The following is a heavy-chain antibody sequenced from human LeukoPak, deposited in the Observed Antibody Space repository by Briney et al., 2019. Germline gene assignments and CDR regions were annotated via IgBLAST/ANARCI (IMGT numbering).Heavy chain of an antibody. D-gene: IGHD2-2*01. CDR3: ARVSIVVVPAHLRQKIYYYYYMDV. Sequence: SETLSLTCTVSGGSISSYYWSWIRQPAGKGLEWIGRIYTSGSTNYNPSLKSRVTISVDTSKNQFSLKLSSVTAADTAVYYCARVSIVVVPAHLRQKIYYYYYMDVWGKGTTVTVSS. CDR1: GGSISSYY. CDR2: IYTSGST. V-gene: IGHV4-4*07. J-gene: IGHJ6*03.